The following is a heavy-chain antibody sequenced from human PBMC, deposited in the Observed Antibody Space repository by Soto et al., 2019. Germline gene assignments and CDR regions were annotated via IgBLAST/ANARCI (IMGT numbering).Heavy chain of an antibody. CDR2: IDLSGTTT. Sequence: PGGSLRLSCVASGFSFSDYSMSWVRQAPGKGLEWVSFIDLSGTTTYYRDSVKGRFTISKDRARNTVYLRMNSIRGEDAGIYYCAKVRVPDRIYSFYYWCHDVQLTVS. D-gene: IGHD2-15*01. CDR1: GFSFSDYS. V-gene: IGHV3-23*05. J-gene: IGHJ4*01. CDR3: AKVRVPDRIYSFYY.